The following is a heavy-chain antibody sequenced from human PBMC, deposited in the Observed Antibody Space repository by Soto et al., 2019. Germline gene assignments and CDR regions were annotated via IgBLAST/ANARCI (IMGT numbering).Heavy chain of an antibody. CDR3: ARWAPDAFHV. Sequence: ASVKVSCKASGYSFTTYNIHWVLQAPGEGLEWMGVVNPSSGSTSYAQKFQGRVTMTRDTSTSTVYMELSSLRSEDAAVYFCARWAPDAFHVWGQGTLVTVSS. CDR2: VNPSSGST. CDR1: GYSFTTYN. J-gene: IGHJ3*01. V-gene: IGHV1-46*01.